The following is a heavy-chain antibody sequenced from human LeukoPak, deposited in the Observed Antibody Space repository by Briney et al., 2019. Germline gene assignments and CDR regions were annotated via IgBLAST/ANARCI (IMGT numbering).Heavy chain of an antibody. CDR1: GYSISSGYY. CDR2: IYHSGST. D-gene: IGHD1-26*01. CDR3: ARDRISGSYYNWFDP. V-gene: IGHV4-38-2*02. Sequence: PSETLSLTCTVSGYSISSGYYWGWIRQPPGKGLEWIGSIYHSGSTYYNPSLKSRVTISVDTSKNQFSLKLTFVTAADTAVYYCARDRISGSYYNWFDPWGQGTLVTVSS. J-gene: IGHJ5*02.